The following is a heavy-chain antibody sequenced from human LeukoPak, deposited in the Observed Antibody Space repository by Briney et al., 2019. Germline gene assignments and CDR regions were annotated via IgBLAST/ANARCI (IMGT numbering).Heavy chain of an antibody. CDR1: GYTFTSYG. CDR2: ISVYNGNT. D-gene: IGHD2-2*01. J-gene: IGHJ4*02. CDR3: AGGVGGYCSNTICFSY. V-gene: IGHV1-18*01. Sequence: ASVKVSCKASGYTFTSYGITWVRQAPGQGLEWMGWISVYNGNTNHAQKLQGRVTMTTDTSTSTAYMELRSLRSDVTAVYYCAGGVGGYCSNTICFSYWGQGTLVTVSS.